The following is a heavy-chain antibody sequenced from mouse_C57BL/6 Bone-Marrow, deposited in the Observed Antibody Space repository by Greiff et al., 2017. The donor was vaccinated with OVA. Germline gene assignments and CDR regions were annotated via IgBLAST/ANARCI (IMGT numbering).Heavy chain of an antibody. J-gene: IGHJ2*01. CDR2: IDPENGDT. CDR3: TFYDYDGIDY. CDR1: GFNIKDDY. Sequence: EVKLQESGAELVRPGASVKLSCTASGFNIKDDYMHWVKQRPEQGLEWIGWIDPENGDTEYASKFQGKATITADTSSNTAYLQLSSLTSEDTAVYYCTFYDYDGIDYWGQGTTLTVSS. D-gene: IGHD2-4*01. V-gene: IGHV14-4*01.